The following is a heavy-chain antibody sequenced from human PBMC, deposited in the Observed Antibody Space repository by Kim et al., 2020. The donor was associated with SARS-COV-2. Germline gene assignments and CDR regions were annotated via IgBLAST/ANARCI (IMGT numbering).Heavy chain of an antibody. V-gene: IGHV4-59*13. CDR2: IYYSGST. CDR1: GGSISSYY. CDR3: ARVFRYCSGGSCYAWYFDL. J-gene: IGHJ2*01. Sequence: SETLSLTCTVSGGSISSYYWSWIRQPPGKGLVWIGYIYYSGSTNYNPSLKSRVTITVDTSKNQFSLKLSSVTAADTAVYYCARVFRYCSGGSCYAWYFDLWGRGTLVTVSS. D-gene: IGHD2-15*01.